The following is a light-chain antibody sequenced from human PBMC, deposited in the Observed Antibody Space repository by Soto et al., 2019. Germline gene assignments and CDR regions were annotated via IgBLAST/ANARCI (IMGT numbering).Light chain of an antibody. J-gene: IGLJ3*02. Sequence: SVLTQPASVSGSPGQSITISCTGSNSDVGGYNYVSWYQQYPGKPPKLMIYDVSNRPSGVSHRFSGSKSGYTASLTISGLQAEDEAHYYCISYTSSSTRVVFGGGTKVTAL. CDR1: NSDVGGYNY. CDR3: ISYTSSSTRVV. CDR2: DVS. V-gene: IGLV2-14*03.